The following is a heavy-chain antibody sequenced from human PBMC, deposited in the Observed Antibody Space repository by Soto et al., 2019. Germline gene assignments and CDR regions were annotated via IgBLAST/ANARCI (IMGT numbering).Heavy chain of an antibody. CDR3: ARDQLGYCSGGSCSLYGY. CDR2: IWYDGSNK. J-gene: IGHJ4*02. Sequence: GGSLRLSCAASGFTFSSYGMHWVRQAPGKGLEWVAVIWYDGSNKYYADSVKGRFTISRDNSKNTLYLQMNSLRAEDTAVYYCARDQLGYCSGGSCSLYGYWGQGTLVTVSS. D-gene: IGHD2-15*01. CDR1: GFTFSSYG. V-gene: IGHV3-33*01.